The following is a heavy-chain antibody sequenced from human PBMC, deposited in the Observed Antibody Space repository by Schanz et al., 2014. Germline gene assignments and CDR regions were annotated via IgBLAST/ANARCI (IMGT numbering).Heavy chain of an antibody. CDR1: GITFSGYS. J-gene: IGHJ6*02. V-gene: IGHV3-48*01. CDR3: ATEGPRGTRHPINYYYAMDN. CDR2: ISFSGNTI. D-gene: IGHD6-6*01. Sequence: EVQLVESGGGLAQPGGSLRLSCAASGITFSGYSMNWVRQAPGKGLEWISYISFSGNTIYYADSVKGRFTISRDNAKNSVFLQMNRLRAEDTAVYYCATEGPRGTRHPINYYYAMDNWGQGTKXTV.